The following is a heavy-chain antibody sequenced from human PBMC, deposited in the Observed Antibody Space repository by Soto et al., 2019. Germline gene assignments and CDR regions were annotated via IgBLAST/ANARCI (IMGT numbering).Heavy chain of an antibody. CDR3: ARGAYADY. D-gene: IGHD3-16*01. CDR2: ISQTGDYI. Sequence: GGSLRLSCVGSGFNFRIYTMNWVRQAPGKGPEWVSSISQTGDYIFYADSVKGRFTISRDNAKNSLYLQMNSLRAEDTAVYYCARGAYADYWGQGTLVTVSS. CDR1: GFNFRIYT. J-gene: IGHJ4*02. V-gene: IGHV3-21*01.